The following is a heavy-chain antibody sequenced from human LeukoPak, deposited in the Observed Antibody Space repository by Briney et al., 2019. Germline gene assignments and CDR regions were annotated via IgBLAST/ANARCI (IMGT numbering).Heavy chain of an antibody. CDR2: VHYSGST. Sequence: SETLSLTCTVSGGSMKAYYWNWIRRPPGKELEWVGYVHYSGSTNYNPSLRSRVTISLDTANNQFSLNLNSVTAADPALSYCVRGAPYHYLDVWGEGTTVTVSS. V-gene: IGHV4-59*01. J-gene: IGHJ6*03. CDR1: GGSMKAYY. CDR3: VRGAPYHYLDV.